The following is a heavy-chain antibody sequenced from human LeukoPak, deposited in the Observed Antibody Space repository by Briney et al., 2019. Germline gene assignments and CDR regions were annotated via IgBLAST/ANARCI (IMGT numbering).Heavy chain of an antibody. J-gene: IGHJ6*04. D-gene: IGHD3-10*01. CDR1: GFTFSSYS. Sequence: GGSLRLSCAASGFTFSSYSMNWVRQAPGRGLEGVSSISSSSSYIYYADSVKGRFTISRDNAKNSLYLQMNSLRAEDTAVYYCARDYLVRGVTNYYYYGMDVWGKGTTVTVSS. CDR2: ISSSSSYI. CDR3: ARDYLVRGVTNYYYYGMDV. V-gene: IGHV3-21*01.